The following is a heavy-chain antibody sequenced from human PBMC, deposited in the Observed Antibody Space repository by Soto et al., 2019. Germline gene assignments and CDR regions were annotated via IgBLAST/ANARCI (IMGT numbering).Heavy chain of an antibody. J-gene: IGHJ5*02. D-gene: IGHD4-17*01. Sequence: QVQLVQSGAEEKKPGASVKFSCKASGYTFTSYAMHWVRQAPGQRLEWMGWINAGNGNTKYSQKFQGRVTITRDTSASTAYMELSSLRSEDTAVYYCARAQTTVTTGGWFDPWGQGTLVTVSS. CDR2: INAGNGNT. CDR3: ARAQTTVTTGGWFDP. CDR1: GYTFTSYA. V-gene: IGHV1-3*05.